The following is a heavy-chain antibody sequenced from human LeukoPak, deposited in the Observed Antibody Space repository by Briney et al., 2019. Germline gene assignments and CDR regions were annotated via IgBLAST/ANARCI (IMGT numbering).Heavy chain of an antibody. D-gene: IGHD5-18*01. CDR2: ISKSSDYI. Sequence: GGSLRLSCAGTGFTFSNYGMDWVRQAPGKGLEWVSFISKSSDYIHYADSVKGRFTISRDNAKNTLYLQMNSLRAEDTAVYYCARGGYSYGEYWYFDLWGRGTLVTVSS. CDR1: GFTFSNYG. J-gene: IGHJ2*01. V-gene: IGHV3-21*01. CDR3: ARGGYSYGEYWYFDL.